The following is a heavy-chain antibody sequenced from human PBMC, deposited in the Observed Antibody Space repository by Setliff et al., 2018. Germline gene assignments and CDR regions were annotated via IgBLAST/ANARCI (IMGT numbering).Heavy chain of an antibody. Sequence: PSETLSLTCTVSGDSIGTYYWSWIRQPPGKGPEWIGYVYYSGTAYYSPSLKSRVTMLVDMSKSQFSLTLRSVTAADTAVYYCARGGTFRYFDYWGQGTPVTVSS. D-gene: IGHD5-12*01. J-gene: IGHJ4*02. CDR2: VYYSGTA. CDR1: GDSIGTYY. CDR3: ARGGTFRYFDY. V-gene: IGHV4-59*01.